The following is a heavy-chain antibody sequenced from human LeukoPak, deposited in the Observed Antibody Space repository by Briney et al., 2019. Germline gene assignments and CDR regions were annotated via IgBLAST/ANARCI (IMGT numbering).Heavy chain of an antibody. V-gene: IGHV1-69*04. Sequence: ASVKVSCKASGGTFSSYAISWVRQAPGQGLEWMGRIIPILGIANYAQKFQGRVTITADKSTSTAYMELSSLRSEDAAVYYCARDLAHYDILTGSGEDFDYWGQGTLVTVSS. J-gene: IGHJ4*02. CDR1: GGTFSSYA. CDR2: IIPILGIA. D-gene: IGHD3-9*01. CDR3: ARDLAHYDILTGSGEDFDY.